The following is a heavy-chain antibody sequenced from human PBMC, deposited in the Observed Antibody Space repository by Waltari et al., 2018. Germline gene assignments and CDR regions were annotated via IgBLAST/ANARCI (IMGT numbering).Heavy chain of an antibody. Sequence: EVQLLESGGGLVQPGGSLRLSCAASGFTFSSYDMHWVRQATGKGLEWVSAIGTAGDTYYPGSVKGRFTISRENAKNSLYLQMNSLRAGDTAVYYCARDHGDYGMDVWGQGTTVTVSS. CDR3: ARDHGDYGMDV. CDR2: IGTAGDT. D-gene: IGHD4-17*01. V-gene: IGHV3-13*01. CDR1: GFTFSSYD. J-gene: IGHJ6*02.